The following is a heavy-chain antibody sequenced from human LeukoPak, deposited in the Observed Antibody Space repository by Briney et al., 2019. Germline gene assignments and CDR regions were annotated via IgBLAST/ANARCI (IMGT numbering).Heavy chain of an antibody. CDR2: INPNSGGT. J-gene: IGHJ4*02. CDR3: ANSLWFGEFPFDY. CDR1: GYTFTGYY. Sequence: ASVKVSCKASGYTFTGYYMHWVRQAPGQGLEWMGWINPNSGGTNYAQKFQGRVTMTRDTSISTAYMELSRLRSDDTAVYYCANSLWFGEFPFDYWGQGTLVTVSS. V-gene: IGHV1-2*02. D-gene: IGHD3-10*01.